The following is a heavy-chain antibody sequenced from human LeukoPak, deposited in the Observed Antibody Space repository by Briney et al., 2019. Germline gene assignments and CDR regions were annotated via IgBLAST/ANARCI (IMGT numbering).Heavy chain of an antibody. V-gene: IGHV3-23*01. CDR1: GFTVSSNY. CDR3: AKGSGSSCYSPCDY. Sequence: PGGSLRLSCAASGFTVSSNYMSWVRQAPGKGLEWVSVIRANDGNTYYADAVKGRFTISRDNSKNTLYLQMDSLRAEDTAVYYCAKGSGSSCYSPCDYWGQGILVTVSS. J-gene: IGHJ4*02. D-gene: IGHD2-15*01. CDR2: IRANDGNT.